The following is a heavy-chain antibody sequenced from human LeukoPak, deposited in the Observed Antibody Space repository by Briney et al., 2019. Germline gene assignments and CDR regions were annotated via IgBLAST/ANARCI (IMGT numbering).Heavy chain of an antibody. D-gene: IGHD3-10*01. CDR2: ISGNGGRT. J-gene: IGHJ4*02. CDR1: GFTFNNYA. Sequence: PGGSLRLSCAASGFTFNNYAMSWVRQAPGKGLEGVAAISGNGGRTYYRDSVKGRFTISRDNPKNTLYLLMNSLSAEDTALYYCAKEQTSSGYFDYWGQGTLVTVSS. CDR3: AKEQTSSGYFDY. V-gene: IGHV3-23*01.